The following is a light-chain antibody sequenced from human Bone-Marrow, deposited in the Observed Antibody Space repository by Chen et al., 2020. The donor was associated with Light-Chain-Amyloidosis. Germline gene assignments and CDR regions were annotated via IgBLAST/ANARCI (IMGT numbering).Light chain of an antibody. CDR1: NIGSTS. CDR2: DDS. CDR3: QVWDTSSDRPV. V-gene: IGLV3-21*02. Sequence: SYVLTQPSSVSVAPGQTATIACGGNNIGSTSVHWYQQTPGQAPLLVVYDDSDRPSGIPERLSGSNCGNTATLPSSRVEAGEEADYYCQVWDTSSDRPVFGGGTKLTVL. J-gene: IGLJ3*02.